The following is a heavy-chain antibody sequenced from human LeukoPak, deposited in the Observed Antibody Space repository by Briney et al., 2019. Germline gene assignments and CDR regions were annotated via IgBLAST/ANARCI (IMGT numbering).Heavy chain of an antibody. V-gene: IGHV4-59*02. D-gene: IGHD5-18*01. CDR2: IYNSATT. CDR1: GDSVSGYY. Sequence: SETLSLTCTVSGDSVSGYYWSWIRQPPGKGLEWIGYIYNSATTKYNLSLKSRVTISLDTSKNQFSLTLRSVTAADTAVYYCARERGYNYGIFDFWGQGTLVTVSS. J-gene: IGHJ4*02. CDR3: ARERGYNYGIFDF.